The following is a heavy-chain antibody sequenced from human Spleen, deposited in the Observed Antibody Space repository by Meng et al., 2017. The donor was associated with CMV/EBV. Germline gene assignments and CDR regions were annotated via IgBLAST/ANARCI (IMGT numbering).Heavy chain of an antibody. CDR1: GGSISSYY. V-gene: IGHV4-59*01. CDR3: ARGLGYGSGRPLGY. J-gene: IGHJ4*02. Sequence: LRLSCTVSGGSISSYYWSWIRQPPGKGLEWIGYIYYSGSTNYNPSLKSRVTISVDTSKDQFSLKLSSVTAADTAVYYCARGLGYGSGRPLGYWGQGTLVTVSS. CDR2: IYYSGST. D-gene: IGHD3-10*01.